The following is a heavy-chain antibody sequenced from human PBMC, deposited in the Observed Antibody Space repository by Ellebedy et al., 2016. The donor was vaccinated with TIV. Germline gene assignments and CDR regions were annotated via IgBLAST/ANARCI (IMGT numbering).Heavy chain of an antibody. D-gene: IGHD3-10*01. CDR1: GGSISSSSYY. Sequence: SETLSLXCTVSGGSISSSSYYWGWIRQPPGKGLEWIGEINHSGSTYYNPSLKSRVTISVDTSKNQFSLKLSSVTAADTAVYYCARDAPRITMVRGVMDYWGQGTLVTVSS. CDR2: INHSGST. J-gene: IGHJ4*02. V-gene: IGHV4-39*07. CDR3: ARDAPRITMVRGVMDY.